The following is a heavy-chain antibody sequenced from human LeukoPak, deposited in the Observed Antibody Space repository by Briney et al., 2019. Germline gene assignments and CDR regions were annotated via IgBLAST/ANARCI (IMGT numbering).Heavy chain of an antibody. CDR3: ARGLFGVINPADY. Sequence: GGSLRLSCAASGFTFSNYAMHWVRPAPGKGLEWVSSISSSGTYLYYADSVKGRFTISRDNAKDSLYLQMNSLRVEDTAVYFCARGLFGVINPADYWGQGTLVTVSS. V-gene: IGHV3-21*01. D-gene: IGHD3-3*01. CDR2: ISSSGTYL. CDR1: GFTFSNYA. J-gene: IGHJ4*02.